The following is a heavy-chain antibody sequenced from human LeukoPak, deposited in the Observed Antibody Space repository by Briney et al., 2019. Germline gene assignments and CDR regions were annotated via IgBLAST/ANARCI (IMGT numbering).Heavy chain of an antibody. J-gene: IGHJ4*02. Sequence: GGSLRLSCAASGSTFNIYWMHWVRQAPGKGLVWVSLISSDGSITSYADPVKGRFTISRDNAKNTVYLQMNSLRVEDTAVYYCARRVGSSESSYYFDYWGQGTLVTVSS. CDR2: ISSDGSIT. CDR1: GSTFNIYW. D-gene: IGHD3-22*01. V-gene: IGHV3-74*01. CDR3: ARRVGSSESSYYFDY.